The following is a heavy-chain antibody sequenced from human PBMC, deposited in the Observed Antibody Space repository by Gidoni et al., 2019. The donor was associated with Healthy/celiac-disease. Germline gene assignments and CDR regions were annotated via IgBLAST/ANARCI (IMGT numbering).Heavy chain of an antibody. D-gene: IGHD5-12*01. V-gene: IGHV1-69*04. Sequence: QVQLVQSGAEVKKPGSSVKVSCKASGGTFSSYAISWVRQAPGQGLEWMGRIIPILGIANYAQKFQGRVTITADKSTSTAYMELSSLRSEDTAVYYCARTYVRDGYNYGFWVDYWGQGTLVTVSS. CDR1: GGTFSSYA. CDR3: ARTYVRDGYNYGFWVDY. J-gene: IGHJ4*02. CDR2: IIPILGIA.